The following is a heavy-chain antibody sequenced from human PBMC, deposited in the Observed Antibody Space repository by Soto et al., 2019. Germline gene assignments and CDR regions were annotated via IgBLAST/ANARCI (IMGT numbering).Heavy chain of an antibody. D-gene: IGHD1-26*01. CDR3: ASSRGSPVPLDY. CDR2: IYHSGST. Sequence: PSETLSLTCAVSGGSIISSNWWNLVRQPPGKGLEWIGEIYHSGSTNYNPSLKSRVTISVDKSKNQFSLKLSSVTAADTAVYYCASSRGSPVPLDYWGQGTLVTVSS. V-gene: IGHV4-4*02. J-gene: IGHJ4*02. CDR1: GGSIISSNW.